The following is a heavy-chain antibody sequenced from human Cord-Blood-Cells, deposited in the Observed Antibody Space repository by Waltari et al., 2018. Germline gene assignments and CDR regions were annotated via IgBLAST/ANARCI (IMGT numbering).Heavy chain of an antibody. CDR3: ATTGPGGNWYFDL. CDR1: GFTFSSYA. CDR2: ISGSGGST. Sequence: EVQLLESGGGLVQPGGSLRLSCAASGFTFSSYAMSWVCQAPGKGLEWVSAISGSGGSTYYADSVKGRFTISRDNSKNTLYLQMNSLRAEDTAVYYCATTGPGGNWYFDLWGRGTLVTVSS. J-gene: IGHJ2*01. D-gene: IGHD1-1*01. V-gene: IGHV3-23*01.